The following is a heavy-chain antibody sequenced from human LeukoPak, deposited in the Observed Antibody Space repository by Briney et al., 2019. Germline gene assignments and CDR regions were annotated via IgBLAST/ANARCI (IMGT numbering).Heavy chain of an antibody. Sequence: SSETLSLTCTVPGGSISSYYWTWIRQPPGKGLEWIGYIYYSGSTNHNPSLKSRVTISVDTSKNQFSLKLSSVTAADTAVYYCARGTVTSAWYFDLWGRGTLVTVSS. V-gene: IGHV4-59*08. CDR3: ARGTVTSAWYFDL. D-gene: IGHD4-17*01. CDR2: IYYSGST. J-gene: IGHJ2*01. CDR1: GGSISSYY.